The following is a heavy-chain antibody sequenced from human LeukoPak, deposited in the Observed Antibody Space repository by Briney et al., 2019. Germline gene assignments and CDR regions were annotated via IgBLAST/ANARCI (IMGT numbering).Heavy chain of an antibody. CDR3: ARGLGLHYYGSGSSHRPLDY. D-gene: IGHD3-10*01. J-gene: IGHJ4*02. CDR2: INHGGST. CDR1: GGSFSGYY. Sequence: SETLSLTCAVYGGSFSGYYWSWIRQPPGKGLEWIGEINHGGSTNYNPSLKSRVTISVDTSKNQFSLKLSSVTAADTAVYYCARGLGLHYYGSGSSHRPLDYWGQGTLVTVSS. V-gene: IGHV4-34*01.